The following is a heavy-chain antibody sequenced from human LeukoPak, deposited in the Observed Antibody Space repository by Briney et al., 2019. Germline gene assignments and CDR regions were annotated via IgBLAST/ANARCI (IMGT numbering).Heavy chain of an antibody. D-gene: IGHD4-23*01. Sequence: GGSLRLSCAASGFTFSEHYMDWVRQAPGKGPEWVGRTKNKAKSYTTEYAASVKGRFNISRDDSKKLLYPQMNSLKMEDTAVYYCAKVDTVAGGGHDYWGQGTLVTVSS. CDR3: AKVDTVAGGGHDY. CDR1: GFTFSEHY. V-gene: IGHV3-72*01. CDR2: TKNKAKSYTT. J-gene: IGHJ4*02.